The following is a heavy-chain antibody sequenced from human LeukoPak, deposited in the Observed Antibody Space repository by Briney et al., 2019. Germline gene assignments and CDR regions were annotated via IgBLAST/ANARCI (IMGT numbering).Heavy chain of an antibody. CDR1: GYTFTSYD. CDR3: ARGSIDYSNYGY. V-gene: IGHV1-8*01. J-gene: IGHJ4*02. CDR2: MNPNSGNT. D-gene: IGHD4-11*01. Sequence: ASVKVSCKASGYTFTSYDINRVRQATGQGLEWMGWMNPNSGNTGYAQKFQGRVTMTRNTSISTAYMELSSLRSEDTAVYYCARGSIDYSNYGYWGQGTLVTVSS.